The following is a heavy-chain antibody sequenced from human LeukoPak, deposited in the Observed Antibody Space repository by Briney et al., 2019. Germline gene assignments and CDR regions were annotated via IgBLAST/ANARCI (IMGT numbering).Heavy chain of an antibody. Sequence: ASVKVSCKASGYTFTSYGISWVRQAPGQGLEWMGWIGAYNGNTNYAQKLQGRVTMTTDTSTSTAYMELRSLRSDDTAVYYCARLLPVRWELLPGYYFDYWGQGTLVTVSS. D-gene: IGHD1-26*01. CDR3: ARLLPVRWELLPGYYFDY. CDR1: GYTFTSYG. V-gene: IGHV1-18*01. J-gene: IGHJ4*02. CDR2: IGAYNGNT.